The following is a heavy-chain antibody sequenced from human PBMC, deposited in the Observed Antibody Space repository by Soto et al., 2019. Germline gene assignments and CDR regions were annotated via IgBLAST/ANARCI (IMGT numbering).Heavy chain of an antibody. D-gene: IGHD3-9*01. V-gene: IGHV1-18*01. CDR3: ATSYDTGFDP. CDR2: ITPNSGYT. CDR1: GYKFSTYA. Sequence: QLQLTQSGGEARKPGASVRVSCAASGYKFSTYAISWLRQAPGQGLEWMGLITPNSGYTNYAQKFQGRLILTTDSPSSTAYVELTRLRYDDTAIYYCATSYDTGFDPWGQGTLVSVS. J-gene: IGHJ5*02.